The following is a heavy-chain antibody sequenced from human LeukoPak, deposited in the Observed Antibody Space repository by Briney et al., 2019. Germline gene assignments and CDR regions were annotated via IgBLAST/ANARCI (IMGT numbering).Heavy chain of an antibody. V-gene: IGHV3-21*01. CDR2: ISSSSSYI. CDR3: ARDRLIYGDYGDAFDI. J-gene: IGHJ3*02. Sequence: GGSLRLSCAASGFTFSSYAMNWVRQAPGKGLEWVSSISSSSSYIYYADSVKGRFTISRDNAKTSLHLQMNSLRAEDTAVYYCARDRLIYGDYGDAFDIWGQGTMVTVSS. D-gene: IGHD4-17*01. CDR1: GFTFSSYA.